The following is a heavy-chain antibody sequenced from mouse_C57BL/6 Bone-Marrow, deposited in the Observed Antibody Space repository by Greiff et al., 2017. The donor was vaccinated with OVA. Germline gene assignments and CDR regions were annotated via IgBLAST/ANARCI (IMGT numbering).Heavy chain of an antibody. CDR1: GYTFTSYW. J-gene: IGHJ4*01. V-gene: IGHV1-69*01. D-gene: IGHD2-13*01. CDR2: IDPSDSYT. Sequence: QVQLQQPGAELVMPGASVKLSCKASGYTFTSYWMHWVKQRPGQGLEWIGEIDPSDSYTNYNQTFKGKSTLTVDKSSSTAYMQLSSLTSEDSAVYYCAREGDYLGYYAMDYWGQGTSVTVSS. CDR3: AREGDYLGYYAMDY.